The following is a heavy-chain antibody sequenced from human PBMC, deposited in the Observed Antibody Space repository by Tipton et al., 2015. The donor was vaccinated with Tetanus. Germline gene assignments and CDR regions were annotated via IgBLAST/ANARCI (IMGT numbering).Heavy chain of an antibody. V-gene: IGHV4-4*01. Sequence: SLRLSCDVSGGPVSSSNWWSWVRQAPGKGLEWIGEIYYSGTTNYNPSLKSRVTISTDKSKNQVSLRLNSVTAADTAVYFCVRGRGSGAQSFGFEHWGRGTHVIVSS. CDR3: VRGRGSGAQSFGFEH. D-gene: IGHD1-26*01. J-gene: IGHJ4*02. CDR2: IYYSGTT. CDR1: GGPVSSSNW.